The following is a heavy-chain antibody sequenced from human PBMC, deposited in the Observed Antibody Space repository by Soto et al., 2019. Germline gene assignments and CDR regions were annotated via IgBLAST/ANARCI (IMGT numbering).Heavy chain of an antibody. CDR2: IWYEGNNE. V-gene: IGHV3-33*06. Sequence: QVQLVESGGGVVQPGRSLRLSCAASGFTFSSYDMHWVRQAPGKGLERVAVIWYEGNNEYYADSVKGRFTISRDNSKNTLYRRMNSLRAEDTAVYYCAKDAGLAADSTSYFYGMDVWGQGTTVSVSS. J-gene: IGHJ6*02. CDR1: GFTFSSYD. D-gene: IGHD6-13*01. CDR3: AKDAGLAADSTSYFYGMDV.